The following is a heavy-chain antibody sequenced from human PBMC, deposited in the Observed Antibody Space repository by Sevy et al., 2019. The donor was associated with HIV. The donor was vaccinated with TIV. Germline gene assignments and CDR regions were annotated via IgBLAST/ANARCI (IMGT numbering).Heavy chain of an antibody. V-gene: IGHV3-30*18. Sequence: GGSLRLSCAASGFTFSSYGMHWVRQAPGKGLEWVAVISYDGSNKYYADSVKGRFTISRENSKNTLYLQMNSLGAEDTAVYYCAKDQSWGNSDYYDSSGYYLFDYWGQGTLVTVSS. D-gene: IGHD3-22*01. CDR2: ISYDGSNK. CDR3: AKDQSWGNSDYYDSSGYYLFDY. CDR1: GFTFSSYG. J-gene: IGHJ4*02.